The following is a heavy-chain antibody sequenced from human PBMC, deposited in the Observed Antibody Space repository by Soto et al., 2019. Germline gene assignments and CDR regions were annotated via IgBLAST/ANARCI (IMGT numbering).Heavy chain of an antibody. V-gene: IGHV5-51*01. CDR3: VRARMVGSNSPTNAYFDP. Sequence: PGESLKISCMGSGYTFTSHWIGWVRQMPGKGLEWMGIIYPGDSDTRYSPSFQGQVTISADKSIRTAYLQWNSLKASDTAMYYCVRARMVGSNSPTNAYFDPCGPGTLVTASS. CDR2: IYPGDSDT. J-gene: IGHJ5*02. D-gene: IGHD1-26*01. CDR1: GYTFTSHW.